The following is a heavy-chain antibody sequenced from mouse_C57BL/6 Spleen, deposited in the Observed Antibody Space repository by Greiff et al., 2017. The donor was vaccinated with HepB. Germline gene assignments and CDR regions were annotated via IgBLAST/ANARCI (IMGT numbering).Heavy chain of an antibody. V-gene: IGHV2-6*01. CDR3: ARAYPYAMDY. J-gene: IGHJ4*01. D-gene: IGHD2-10*01. Sequence: QVQLQQPGPGLVAPSQSLSITCTVSGFSLTSYGVDWVRQSPGKGLEWLGVIWGVGSTNYNSALKSRLSISKDNSKSQVFLKMNSLQTDDTAMYYCARAYPYAMDYWGQGTSVTVSS. CDR1: GFSLTSYG. CDR2: IWGVGST.